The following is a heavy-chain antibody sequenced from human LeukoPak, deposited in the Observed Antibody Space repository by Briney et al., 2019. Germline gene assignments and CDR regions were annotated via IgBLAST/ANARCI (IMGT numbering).Heavy chain of an antibody. CDR1: GFTFSSYG. CDR2: ISYDGSNK. V-gene: IGHV3-30*03. CDR3: ARDPFEGATRNY. Sequence: GGSLRLSCAASGFTFSSYGMHWVRQAPGKGLEWVAVISYDGSNKYYADSVKGRFTISRDNSRNTLYLQMNGLRAEDTAVYYCARDPFEGATRNYWGQGTLVTVSS. D-gene: IGHD1-26*01. J-gene: IGHJ4*02.